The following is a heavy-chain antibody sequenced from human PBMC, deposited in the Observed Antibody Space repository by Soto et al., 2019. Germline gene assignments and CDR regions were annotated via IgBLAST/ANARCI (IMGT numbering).Heavy chain of an antibody. J-gene: IGHJ4*02. CDR3: ATLSPPAGFVVVVAASNRFVD. D-gene: IGHD2-15*01. CDR2: LYYSGST. Sequence: QLQLQESGPGLVKPSDTLSLTCTVSGGSISSSSYYWGWIRQPPGKGLEWIGSLYYSGSTYYNPSLKGCGTISVDTSKSLFSLKLSPVAAADTAVYYCATLSPPAGFVVVVAASNRFVDWGEGTLVTVSS. CDR1: GGSISSSSYY. V-gene: IGHV4-39*01.